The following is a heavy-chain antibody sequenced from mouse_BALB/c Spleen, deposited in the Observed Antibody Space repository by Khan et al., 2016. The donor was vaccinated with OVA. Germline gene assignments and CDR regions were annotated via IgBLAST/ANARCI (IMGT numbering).Heavy chain of an antibody. CDR2: INPTSGFT. J-gene: IGHJ2*01. CDR3: ARDRIDY. CDR1: GYTFTTYW. Sequence: QVQLKQSGAELAKPGASVKMSCKASGYTFTTYWMHWVKQRPGQGLEWIGYINPTSGFTDYNQMFKDKATLTADTSSSTAYMQLSSLTSDDSAVYYCARDRIDYWGQGTTLTVSS. V-gene: IGHV1-7*01.